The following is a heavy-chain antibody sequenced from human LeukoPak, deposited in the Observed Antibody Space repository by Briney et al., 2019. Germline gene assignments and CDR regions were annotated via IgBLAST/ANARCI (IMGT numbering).Heavy chain of an antibody. D-gene: IGHD2-2*01. J-gene: IGHJ3*02. Sequence: SETLSLTCNVSGVSVSDGRYYWTWIRQHPGKGLEWIGYKYYSGSAKYNPSLKSRLTISIDTSKNQFSLQLSSVTAAETATYYCATPYCSGISCLDVFNMWGQGTRVTVSS. CDR1: GVSVSDGRYY. V-gene: IGHV4-31*03. CDR2: KYYSGSA. CDR3: ATPYCSGISCLDVFNM.